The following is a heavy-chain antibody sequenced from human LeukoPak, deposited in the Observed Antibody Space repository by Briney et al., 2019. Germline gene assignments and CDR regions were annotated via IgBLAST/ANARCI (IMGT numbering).Heavy chain of an antibody. Sequence: GGSLRLSCAASGFTFSSYSMNWVRQAPGKGLEWVSSISSSSSYIYYADSVKGRFTISRDNAKNSLYLQMNSLRAEDTAVYYCANTQYSNGWYLLAWGQGTLVTVSS. CDR1: GFTFSSYS. CDR2: ISSSSSYI. CDR3: ANTQYSNGWYLLA. D-gene: IGHD6-19*01. V-gene: IGHV3-21*01. J-gene: IGHJ5*02.